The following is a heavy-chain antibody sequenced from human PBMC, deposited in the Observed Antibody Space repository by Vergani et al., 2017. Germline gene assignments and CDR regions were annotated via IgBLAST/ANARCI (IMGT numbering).Heavy chain of an antibody. D-gene: IGHD2/OR15-2a*01. CDR3: FSDYHDY. CDR2: IRSKANSYAT. J-gene: IGHJ4*02. V-gene: IGHV3-73*01. CDR1: GFTFSGSA. Sequence: EVQLVESGGGLVQPGGSLKLSCAASGFTFSGSAMHWVRQASGKGLEWVGRIRSKANSYATAYAASVKGRFTMSRDDSKDSAFLLVNNLKTEDTAVYFCFSDYHDYWGQGTLVTVSS.